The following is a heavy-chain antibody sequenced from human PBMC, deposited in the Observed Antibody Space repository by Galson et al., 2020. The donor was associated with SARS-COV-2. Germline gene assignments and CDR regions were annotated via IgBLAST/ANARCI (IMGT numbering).Heavy chain of an antibody. J-gene: IGHJ3*02. CDR1: GFTFSSYD. D-gene: IGHD3-9*01. CDR3: ARGQTRDYDIVTGLGSSNDDAFYI. CDR2: IGTAGDT. Sequence: GESLKISCAASGFTFSSYDMHWVRQATGKGLEWVSAIGTAGDTYYPGSVKGRFTISRENAKNSLYLQMNSLRAGDTAVYYCARGQTRDYDIVTGLGSSNDDAFYIWGQGTMVTVSS. V-gene: IGHV3-13*01.